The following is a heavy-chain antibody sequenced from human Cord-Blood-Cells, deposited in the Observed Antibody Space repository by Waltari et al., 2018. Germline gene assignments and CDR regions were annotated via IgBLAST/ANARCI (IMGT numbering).Heavy chain of an antibody. CDR2: IYYSGST. CDR3: ARQVWYGSGSYYNWFDP. J-gene: IGHJ5*02. D-gene: IGHD3-10*01. V-gene: IGHV4-39*01. Sequence: QLQLQESGPGLVKPSETLSLTCTASGGSISSSSYYWGWIRQPPGKGLAWIGSIYYSGSTYYNPSLKSRVTISVDTSKNQFSLKLSSVTAADTAVYYCARQVWYGSGSYYNWFDPWGQGTLVTVSS. CDR1: GGSISSSSYY.